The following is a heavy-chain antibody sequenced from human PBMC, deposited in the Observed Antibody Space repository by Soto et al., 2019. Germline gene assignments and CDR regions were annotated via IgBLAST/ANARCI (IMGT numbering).Heavy chain of an antibody. Sequence: EVQLVQSGTELKEPGESLTISCKTSGYRFTAYHITWVRQVPGKGLEWMGRIDPDRSTSNYSPSFQGHVTMSADKSVNSVYLHWSSLRASDTAIYYCARLGAGYEDYWGPGALVTVSS. CDR2: IDPDRSTS. CDR3: ARLGAGYEDY. J-gene: IGHJ4*02. V-gene: IGHV5-10-1*03. CDR1: GYRFTAYH. D-gene: IGHD2-2*03.